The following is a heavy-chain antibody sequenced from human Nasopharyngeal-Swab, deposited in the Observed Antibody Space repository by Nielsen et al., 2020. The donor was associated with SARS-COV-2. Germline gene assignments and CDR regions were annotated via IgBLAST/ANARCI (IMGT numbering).Heavy chain of an antibody. J-gene: IGHJ6*03. CDR2: INPTGGST. Sequence: VGQAPGQGLEWMGIINPTGGSTSYAQKFQGRVTMTRDTSTSTVYMELSSLRSEDTAVYYCARSGRITIFGVFINYYYYMDVWGKGTTVTVSS. V-gene: IGHV1-46*01. CDR3: ARSGRITIFGVFINYYYYMDV. D-gene: IGHD3-3*01.